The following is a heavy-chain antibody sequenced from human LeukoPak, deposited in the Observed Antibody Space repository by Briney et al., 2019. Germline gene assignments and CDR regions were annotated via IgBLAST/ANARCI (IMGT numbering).Heavy chain of an antibody. Sequence: GGSLRLSCAASGFTFSSYAMHWVRQAPGKGLEWVAVISYDGSSKYYADSVKGRFTISRDNSKNTLYPQMNSLRAEDTAVYYCARGLFPIVVVPAAMDVWGQGTTVTVSS. CDR3: ARGLFPIVVVPAAMDV. J-gene: IGHJ6*02. CDR1: GFTFSSYA. D-gene: IGHD2-2*01. CDR2: ISYDGSSK. V-gene: IGHV3-30-3*01.